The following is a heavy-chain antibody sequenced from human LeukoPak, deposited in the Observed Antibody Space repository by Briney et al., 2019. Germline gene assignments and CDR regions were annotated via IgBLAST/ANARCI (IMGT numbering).Heavy chain of an antibody. D-gene: IGHD1-26*01. CDR2: ISGSGGST. V-gene: IGHV3-23*01. CDR3: AKDKPLLRATGGFDY. CDR1: GFTFSSYA. Sequence: GGSLRLSCAASGFTFSSYAMSWVRQAPGKGLEWVSAISGSGGSTYYADSVKGRFTISRDNSKNTLYPQMNSLRAEDTAVYYCAKDKPLLRATGGFDYWGQGTLVTVSS. J-gene: IGHJ4*02.